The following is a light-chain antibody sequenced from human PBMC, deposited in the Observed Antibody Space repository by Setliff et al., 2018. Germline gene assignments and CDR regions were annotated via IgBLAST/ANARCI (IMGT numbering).Light chain of an antibody. CDR2: EVN. CDR1: SSDVGGYKF. Sequence: QSVLTQPRSVSGSPGQSVTISCSGTSSDVGGYKFVSWYQHHPGKAPKLIIYEVNKRPSGVPDRFSGSKSGNTASLTVSGLQAEDEADYYCSSYAGSNNFCVFGTGTKV. J-gene: IGLJ1*01. V-gene: IGLV2-8*01. CDR3: SSYAGSNNFCV.